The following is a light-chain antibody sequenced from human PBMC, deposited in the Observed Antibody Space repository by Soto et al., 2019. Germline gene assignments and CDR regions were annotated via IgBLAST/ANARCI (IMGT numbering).Light chain of an antibody. V-gene: IGLV2-14*01. CDR2: EVS. CDR1: SSDVGVYNS. Sequence: QSALTQPASVSGSPGQSITISCTGTSSDVGVYNSVSWYQQNPGKAPKVMIFEVSNRPSGVSNRFSGSKSGNTASLTISGLQAEDEADYYCSSYTTSGTLVFGGGTQLTVL. CDR3: SSYTTSGTLV. J-gene: IGLJ3*02.